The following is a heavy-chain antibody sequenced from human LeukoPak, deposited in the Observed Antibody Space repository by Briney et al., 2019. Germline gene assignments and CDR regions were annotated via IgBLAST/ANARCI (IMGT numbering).Heavy chain of an antibody. V-gene: IGHV1-8*03. CDR2: MNPNSGNT. D-gene: IGHD5-24*01. CDR1: GGTFSTFA. Sequence: ASVKVSCKASGGTFSTFAISWVRQAPGQGLEWMGWMNPNSGNTGYAQKFQGRVTITRNTSISTAYMELSSLRSEDTAVYYCARGGDGSLYYYYYMDVWGKGTTVTVSS. J-gene: IGHJ6*03. CDR3: ARGGDGSLYYYYYMDV.